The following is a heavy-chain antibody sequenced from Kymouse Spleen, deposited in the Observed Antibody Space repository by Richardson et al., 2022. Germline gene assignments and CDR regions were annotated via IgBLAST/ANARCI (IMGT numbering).Heavy chain of an antibody. CDR2: INHSGST. Sequence: QVQLQQWGAGLLKPSETLSLTCAVYGGSFSGYYWSWIRQPPGKGLEWIGEINHSGSTNYNPSLKSRVTISVDTSKNQFSLKLSSVTAADTAVYYCARGGIAVAGTNYYYYYGMDVWGQGTTVTVSS. CDR3: ARGGIAVAGTNYYYYYGMDV. CDR1: GGSFSGYY. D-gene: IGHD6-19*01. V-gene: IGHV4-34*01. J-gene: IGHJ6*02.